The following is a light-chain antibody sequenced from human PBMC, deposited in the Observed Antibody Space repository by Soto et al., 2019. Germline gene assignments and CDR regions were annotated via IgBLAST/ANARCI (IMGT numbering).Light chain of an antibody. J-gene: IGKJ1*01. V-gene: IGKV3-11*01. Sequence: EIVLTQSPATLSLSPGERATLSCRASQSVSSSLAWYQQKPGQAPRLLIYDASNRAPGIPARFSGSGSGTDFILTISSLEPEDFAVYYCQQRSNWPRTFGQGTKVEIK. CDR3: QQRSNWPRT. CDR1: QSVSSS. CDR2: DAS.